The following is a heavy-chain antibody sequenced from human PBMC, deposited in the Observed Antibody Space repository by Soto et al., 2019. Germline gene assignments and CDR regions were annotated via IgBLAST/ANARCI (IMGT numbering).Heavy chain of an antibody. CDR3: ATSYGSGSTHFDY. J-gene: IGHJ4*02. CDR1: GDTFNFYT. D-gene: IGHD3-10*01. V-gene: IGHV1-69*02. Sequence: QVQLVQSGAEVKKPGSSVKVSCTASGDTFNFYTINWVRQAPGQGLEWGGRVNPIVGLSNFAQKFQGRVSLTTDYXTNKAYLFLTSLKSEDTAIYYCATSYGSGSTHFDYWGQGTLVTVSS. CDR2: VNPIVGLS.